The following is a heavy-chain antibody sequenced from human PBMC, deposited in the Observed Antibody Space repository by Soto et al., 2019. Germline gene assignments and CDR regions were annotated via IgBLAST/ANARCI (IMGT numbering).Heavy chain of an antibody. Sequence: EVQLVESGGGLVQPGGSLRLSCEASGFTFSSYWMHWVRQSPGKGLVWVSRIYTDGSRTSYADSVKGRFTISRDNARDTLYLQVSSLRAEDTAVYFCARGIRNYYGSDYWGQGTLVTVSS. CDR2: IYTDGSRT. J-gene: IGHJ4*02. V-gene: IGHV3-74*01. CDR3: ARGIRNYYGSDY. D-gene: IGHD3-10*01. CDR1: GFTFSSYW.